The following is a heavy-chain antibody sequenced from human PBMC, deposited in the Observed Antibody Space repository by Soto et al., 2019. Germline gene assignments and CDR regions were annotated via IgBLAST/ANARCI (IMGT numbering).Heavy chain of an antibody. CDR1: GFTFRSYS. Sequence: VQLVESGGGLVKPGESLRLSCAVSGFTFRSYSMNWVRQAPGKGLEWVSSISSSGGEIYYTDSVKGRFTISRDNAKNSLYLQMNSLGAYDTGVYYCAREGWGVWGQGTTVTVSS. CDR2: ISSSGGEI. CDR3: AREGWGV. J-gene: IGHJ6*02. V-gene: IGHV3-21*02. D-gene: IGHD2-15*01.